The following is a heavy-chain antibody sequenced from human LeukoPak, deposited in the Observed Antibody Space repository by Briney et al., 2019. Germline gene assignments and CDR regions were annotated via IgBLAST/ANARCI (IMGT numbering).Heavy chain of an antibody. CDR3: ARGLGGSSGCFGY. V-gene: IGHV4-34*01. CDR1: GGSFSGNY. J-gene: IGHJ4*02. CDR2: IHHSGST. D-gene: IGHD6-19*01. Sequence: SETLSLTCAVYGGSFSGNYWSWIRQPPGRGLEWLGEIHHSGSTIYNLSLKSRVTVSVDTSKNQFSLKLSSVTAADTAVYYCARGLGGSSGCFGYWGQGTLVTVSS.